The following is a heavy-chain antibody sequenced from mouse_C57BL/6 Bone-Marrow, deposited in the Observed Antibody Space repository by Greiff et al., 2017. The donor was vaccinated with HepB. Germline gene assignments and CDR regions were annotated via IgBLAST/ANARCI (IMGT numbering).Heavy chain of an antibody. Sequence: EVHLVESGAELVRPGASVKLSCTASGFNIKDDYMHWVKQRPEQGLEWIGWIDPENGDTEYASKFQGKATITADTSSNTAYLQLSSLTSEDTAVYYCTTDGSSWGDYWGQGTSVTVSS. CDR2: IDPENGDT. D-gene: IGHD1-1*01. CDR3: TTDGSSWGDY. V-gene: IGHV14-4*01. J-gene: IGHJ4*01. CDR1: GFNIKDDY.